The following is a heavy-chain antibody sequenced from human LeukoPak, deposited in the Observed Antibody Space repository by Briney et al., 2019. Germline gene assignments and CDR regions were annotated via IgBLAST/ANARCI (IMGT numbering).Heavy chain of an antibody. Sequence: RASVKVSCKASGGTFSSYAISWVRQAPGQGLEWMGGIIPIFGTANYAQKFQGRVTITADKSTSTAYMELSSLRSEDTAAYYCARVGRDGYTLLDYWGQGTLVTVSS. CDR1: GGTFSSYA. J-gene: IGHJ4*02. CDR2: IIPIFGTA. D-gene: IGHD5-24*01. CDR3: ARVGRDGYTLLDY. V-gene: IGHV1-69*06.